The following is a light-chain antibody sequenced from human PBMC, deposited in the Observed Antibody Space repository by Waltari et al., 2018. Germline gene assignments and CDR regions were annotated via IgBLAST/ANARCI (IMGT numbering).Light chain of an antibody. CDR2: NNN. CDR3: AAWDDSLNAVV. J-gene: IGLJ2*01. Sequence: QSVLTQPPSASGTPGQRVTISCSGSSSNIGGNTVNWYQQLPGAAPILLIYNNNQRPSGFPDRFSGSKSGTSASLAISSLQSEDEAHYYCAAWDDSLNAVVFGGGTKLTVL. V-gene: IGLV1-44*01. CDR1: SSNIGGNT.